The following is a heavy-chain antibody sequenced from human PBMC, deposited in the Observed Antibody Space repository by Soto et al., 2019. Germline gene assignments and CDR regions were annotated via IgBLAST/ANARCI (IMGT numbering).Heavy chain of an antibody. CDR2: IAYDGSNK. D-gene: IGHD1-1*01. V-gene: IGHV3-30-3*01. CDR3: ANHPGNEPDHRPYLDY. Sequence: GGSLRLSCAASGFTFSSYAMHCVRQAPGKGLEWVAVIAYDGSNKYYADSVKGRFTISRDNSNDPLYLPMDTLRADDPPPYYCANHPGNEPDHRPYLDYWGPGALVTVSS. CDR1: GFTFSSYA. J-gene: IGHJ4*02.